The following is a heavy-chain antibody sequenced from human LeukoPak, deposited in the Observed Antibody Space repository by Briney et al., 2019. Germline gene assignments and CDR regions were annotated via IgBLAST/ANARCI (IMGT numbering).Heavy chain of an antibody. CDR1: GDSVSSNSAA. J-gene: IGHJ6*02. Sequence: SQTLSLTCAISGDSVSSNSAAWNWIRQSPSRGLEWLGRTYYRSKWYNDYAVSVKGRITINPDTSKNQFSLQLNSVTPEDTAVYYCARETTGMKLNYYYYGMDVWGQGTTVTVSS. CDR3: ARETTGMKLNYYYYGMDV. V-gene: IGHV6-1*01. D-gene: IGHD1-1*01. CDR2: TYYRSKWYN.